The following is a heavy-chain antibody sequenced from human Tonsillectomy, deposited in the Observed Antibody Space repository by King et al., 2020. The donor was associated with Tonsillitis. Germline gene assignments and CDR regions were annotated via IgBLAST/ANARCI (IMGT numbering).Heavy chain of an antibody. Sequence: VQLVESGGGVVQPGRSLRLSCAASGFTFSSYGMHWVRQAPGKGLEWVAVISYDGSNKYYADSVKGRFTISRDNSKNTLYLQMNSLRAEDTAVYYCAKDIVLVGNNWFDPWGQGTLVTVSS. CDR3: AKDIVLVGNNWFDP. J-gene: IGHJ5*02. D-gene: IGHD3-16*02. V-gene: IGHV3-30*18. CDR2: ISYDGSNK. CDR1: GFTFSSYG.